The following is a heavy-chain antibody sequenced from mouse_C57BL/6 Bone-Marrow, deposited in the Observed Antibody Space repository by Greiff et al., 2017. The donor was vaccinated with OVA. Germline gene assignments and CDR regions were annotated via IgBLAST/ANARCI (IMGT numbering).Heavy chain of an antibody. V-gene: IGHV5-9-1*02. CDR1: GFTFSSYA. Sequence: EVQVVESGEGLVKPGGSLKLSCAASGFTFSSYAMSWVRQTPEKRLEWVAYISSGGDYIYYADTVKGRFTISRDNARNTLYLQMSSLKSEDTAMYYCTRFYYSNLYYYAMDYWGQGTSVTVSS. CDR3: TRFYYSNLYYYAMDY. J-gene: IGHJ4*01. CDR2: ISSGGDYI. D-gene: IGHD2-5*01.